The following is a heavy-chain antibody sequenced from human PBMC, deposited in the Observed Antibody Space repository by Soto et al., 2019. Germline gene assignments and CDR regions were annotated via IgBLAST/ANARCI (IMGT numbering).Heavy chain of an antibody. V-gene: IGHV4-31*03. Sequence: SETLSLTCTVSGGSISSGGYYWSWIRQHPGKGLEWIGYIYYSGSTYYNPSLKSRVTISVDTSKNQFSLKLSSVTAADTAVYYCARYHDYGDDAFDIWGQGTMVTVSS. J-gene: IGHJ3*02. D-gene: IGHD4-17*01. CDR3: ARYHDYGDDAFDI. CDR2: IYYSGST. CDR1: GGSISSGGYY.